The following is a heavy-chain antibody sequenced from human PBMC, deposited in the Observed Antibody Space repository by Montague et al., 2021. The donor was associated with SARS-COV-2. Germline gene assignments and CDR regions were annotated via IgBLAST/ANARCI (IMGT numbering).Heavy chain of an antibody. CDR3: AKDFDYYDSSGYFDY. CDR2: ITWDSGTL. CDR1: GFTFGDYA. J-gene: IGHJ4*02. V-gene: IGHV3-9*01. D-gene: IGHD3-22*01. Sequence: SLRLSCAASGFTFGDYAMHWVRPAPGKGPAWVSCITWDSGTLDYADSVKGRFTISRDNAKNSLYLQMNSLRVEDTALYYCAKDFDYYDSSGYFDYWGQGTLVTVSS.